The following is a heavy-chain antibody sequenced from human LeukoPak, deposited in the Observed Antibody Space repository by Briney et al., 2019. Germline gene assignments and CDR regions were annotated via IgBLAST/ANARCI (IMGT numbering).Heavy chain of an antibody. CDR2: IDPSDSYI. V-gene: IGHV5-10-1*01. CDR3: ARGFGGNPDLDY. D-gene: IGHD4-23*01. J-gene: IGHJ4*02. Sequence: GESLKISCKGSGYRFSSYWISWVRQMPGKGLEWMGRIDPSDSYINYSPSFQGHVTISADKSISTAYLQWSSLKASDTAMYYCARGFGGNPDLDYWGQGTLVTVSS. CDR1: GYRFSSYW.